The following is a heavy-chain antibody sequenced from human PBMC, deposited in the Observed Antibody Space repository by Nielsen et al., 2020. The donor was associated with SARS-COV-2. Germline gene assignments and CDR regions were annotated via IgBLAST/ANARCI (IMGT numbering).Heavy chain of an antibody. CDR2: IRSSSSTI. Sequence: WIRQPPGKGLEWVSYIRSSSSTIFYADAVKGRSTISRDNANNSLYLQMNSLRAEDTAVYYCARVGYNSGWYVDDHYFDYWGQGALVTVSS. J-gene: IGHJ4*02. CDR3: ARVGYNSGWYVDDHYFDY. V-gene: IGHV3-48*03. D-gene: IGHD6-19*01.